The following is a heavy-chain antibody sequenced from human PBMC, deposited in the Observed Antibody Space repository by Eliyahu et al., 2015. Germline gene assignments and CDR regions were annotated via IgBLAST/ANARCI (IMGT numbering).Heavy chain of an antibody. Sequence: QVQLVQSGAEVKKPGASVKVXXKASGYTFTSYYMXXVXQAPGQGLEWMGIINPSGGSTSYAQKFQGRVTMTRDTSTSTVYMELSSLRSEDTAVYYCARGGGIVVVVAATRRAVQNEYYFDYWGQGTLVTVSS. CDR2: INPSGGST. CDR3: ARGGGIVVVVAATRRAVQNEYYFDY. V-gene: IGHV1-46*01. J-gene: IGHJ4*02. CDR1: GYTFTSYY. D-gene: IGHD2-15*01.